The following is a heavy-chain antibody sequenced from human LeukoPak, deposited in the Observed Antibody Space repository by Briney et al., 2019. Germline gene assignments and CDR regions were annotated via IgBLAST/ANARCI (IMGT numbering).Heavy chain of an antibody. CDR3: ASGTVLRYFDPPDY. CDR2: IYYGGST. J-gene: IGHJ4*02. V-gene: IGHV4-59*01. CDR1: GGSISSYY. D-gene: IGHD3-9*01. Sequence: SETLSLTCTVSGGSISSYYWSRIRQPPGKGLEWIEYIYYGGSTNYNPSLKSRVTISVDTSKNQFSLKLSFVTAADTAVYYCASGTVLRYFDPPDYWGQGTLVTVSS.